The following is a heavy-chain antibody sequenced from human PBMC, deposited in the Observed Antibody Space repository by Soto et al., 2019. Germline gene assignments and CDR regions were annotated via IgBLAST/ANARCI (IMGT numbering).Heavy chain of an antibody. CDR2: IYYSGST. CDR3: ARGSYCSSTRCYQDV. D-gene: IGHD2-2*01. Sequence: SETLSLTCTVSGGSISSSSYYWGWIRQPPGKGLEWIGSIYYSGSTYYNPSLKSRVTISVDTSKNQFSLKLSSVTAADTAVYYCARGSYCSSTRCYQDVWSKGTTVTVSS. CDR1: GGSISSSSYY. V-gene: IGHV4-39*07. J-gene: IGHJ6*04.